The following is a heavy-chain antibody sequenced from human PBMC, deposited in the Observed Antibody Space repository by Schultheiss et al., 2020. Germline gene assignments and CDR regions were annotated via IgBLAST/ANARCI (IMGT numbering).Heavy chain of an antibody. CDR1: GFTVSSYS. CDR3: ARVPSHGSFTFDY. J-gene: IGHJ4*02. V-gene: IGHV3-48*04. Sequence: GGSLRLSCAASGFTVSSYSMNWVRQAPGKGLEWVSYISSSSSTIYYADSVKGRFTISRDNAKNSVYLQMNSLRAEDSAVYYCARVPSHGSFTFDYWGQGTLVTVSS. CDR2: ISSSSSTI. D-gene: IGHD1-26*01.